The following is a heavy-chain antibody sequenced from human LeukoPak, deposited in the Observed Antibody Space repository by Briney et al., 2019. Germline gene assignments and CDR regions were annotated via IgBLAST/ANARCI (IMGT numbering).Heavy chain of an antibody. Sequence: SETLSLTCTVSGGSISSYYWSWIRQPPGKGLEWIGYIYYSGSTNYNPSLKSRVTISVDTSKNQFSLKLSSVTAADTAVYYCARVVYSGYDFRGAMDVWGKGTTVTVPS. CDR3: ARVVYSGYDFRGAMDV. CDR1: GGSISSYY. V-gene: IGHV4-59*01. CDR2: IYYSGST. J-gene: IGHJ6*03. D-gene: IGHD5-12*01.